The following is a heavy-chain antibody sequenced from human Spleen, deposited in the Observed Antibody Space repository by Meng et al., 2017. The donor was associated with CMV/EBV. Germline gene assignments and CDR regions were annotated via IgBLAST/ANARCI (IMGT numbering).Heavy chain of an antibody. CDR2: ISPLPLP. Sequence: QRPPWGDCLLNASSTRSLPCPLSGGALPSSYWSCTRQPAGKALESLCRISPLPLPTYNPSLKSRVTMSVDTSKTQFSLKLSSVTAADTAVYYCARDPAAGFFDYWGQGTLVTVPQ. J-gene: IGHJ4*02. D-gene: IGHD6-13*01. CDR1: GGALPSSY. V-gene: IGHV4-59*10. CDR3: ARDPAAGFFDY.